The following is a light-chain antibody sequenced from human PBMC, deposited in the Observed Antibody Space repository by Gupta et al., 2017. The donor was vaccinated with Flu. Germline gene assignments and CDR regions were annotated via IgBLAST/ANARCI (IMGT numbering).Light chain of an antibody. J-gene: IGKJ1*01. V-gene: IGKV4-1*01. CDR2: WAS. CDR3: LKYYNKPWT. CDR1: QTIFYNFKNKNY. Sequence: VLTQASDSQAVSLGERATINCKSSQTIFYNFKNKNYLGWLQQKPGQPLKLLIYWASTRESGVPDRFSGSGSGTGCTRTLNNVQTEDVAVYYCLKYYNKPWTFGQGTKVEIK.